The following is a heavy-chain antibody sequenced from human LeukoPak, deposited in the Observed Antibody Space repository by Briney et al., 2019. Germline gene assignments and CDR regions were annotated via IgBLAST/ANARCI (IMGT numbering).Heavy chain of an antibody. CDR2: FDPEDGET. CDR1: GYTLTELS. Sequence: ASVKVSCKVSGYTLTELSMHWVRQAPGKGLEWMGGFDPEDGETIYAQKFQGRVTMTRDTSISTAYMELSRLRSDDTAVYYCARDLSWQARTLYYFDYWGQGTLVTVSS. CDR3: ARDLSWQARTLYYFDY. J-gene: IGHJ4*02. V-gene: IGHV1-24*01. D-gene: IGHD2/OR15-2a*01.